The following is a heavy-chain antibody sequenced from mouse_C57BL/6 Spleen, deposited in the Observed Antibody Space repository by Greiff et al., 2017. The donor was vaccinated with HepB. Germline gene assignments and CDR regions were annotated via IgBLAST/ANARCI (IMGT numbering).Heavy chain of an antibody. CDR1: GFSFNTYA. D-gene: IGHD1-1*01. J-gene: IGHJ2*01. V-gene: IGHV10-1*01. Sequence: EVQLVESGGGLVQPKGSLKLSCAASGFSFNTYAMNWVRQAPGKGLEWVARIRSKSNNYATYYADSVKDRFTISRDDSESMLYLQMNNLKTEDTAMYYCVRQGPYGTHYFDYWGQGTTLTVSS. CDR2: IRSKSNNYAT. CDR3: VRQGPYGTHYFDY.